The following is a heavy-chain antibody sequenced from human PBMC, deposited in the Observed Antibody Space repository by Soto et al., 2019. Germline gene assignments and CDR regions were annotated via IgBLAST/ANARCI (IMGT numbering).Heavy chain of an antibody. J-gene: IGHJ4*02. Sequence: PSEILSLTCTVSGGSINSFYWSWIRQPPGKGLEWIGYIYYSGITNYNPSLKSRVAISVDTSKNQFSLKLSSVTAADTAVYYCASLGYCISSSCYGGHFDYWGQGTQVTVSS. CDR3: ASLGYCISSSCYGGHFDY. CDR2: IYYSGIT. V-gene: IGHV4-59*01. CDR1: GGSINSFY. D-gene: IGHD2-2*01.